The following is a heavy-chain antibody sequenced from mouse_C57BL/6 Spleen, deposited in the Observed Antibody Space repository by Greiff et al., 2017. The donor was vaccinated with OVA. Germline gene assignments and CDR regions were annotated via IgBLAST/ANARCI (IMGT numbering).Heavy chain of an antibody. CDR3: AREEGPGSSLFDY. D-gene: IGHD1-1*01. CDR2: IDPANGNT. V-gene: IGHV14-3*01. J-gene: IGHJ2*01. CDR1: GFNIKNTY. Sequence: EVQLVESVAELVRPGASVKLSCTASGFNIKNTYMHWVKQRPEQGLEWIGRIDPANGNTKYAPKFQGKATITADTSSNTAYLQLSSLTSEDTAIYYCAREEGPGSSLFDYWGQGTTLTVSS.